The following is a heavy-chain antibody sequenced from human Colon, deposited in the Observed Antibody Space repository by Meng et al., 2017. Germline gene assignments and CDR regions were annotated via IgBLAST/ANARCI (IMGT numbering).Heavy chain of an antibody. V-gene: IGHV3-23*01. D-gene: IGHD3-10*01. CDR1: GFTFSTYA. CDR3: ASAMSGHEY. J-gene: IGHJ4*02. Sequence: GESLKISCAVSGFTFSTYAMSWVRQAPGKGLDWVSFISDSGDNTNYADSVKGRFTISRDNSKSTLYLQMNSLRVEDTAVYYCASAMSGHEYWGQGTLVTVSS. CDR2: ISDSGDNT.